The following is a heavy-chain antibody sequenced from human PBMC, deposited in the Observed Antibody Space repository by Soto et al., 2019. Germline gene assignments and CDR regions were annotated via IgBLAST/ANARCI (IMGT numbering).Heavy chain of an antibody. V-gene: IGHV3-30-3*01. D-gene: IGHD3-10*01. J-gene: IGHJ4*02. CDR1: GFTFSSYA. CDR2: ISYDGSNK. Sequence: GGSLRLSCAASGFTFSSYAMHWVRQAPGKGLEWVAVISYDGSNKYYADSVKGRFTISRDNSKNTLYLQMNSLRAEDTAVYYCARAGQDITMVRGVLYWGQGTLVNFSS. CDR3: ARAGQDITMVRGVLY.